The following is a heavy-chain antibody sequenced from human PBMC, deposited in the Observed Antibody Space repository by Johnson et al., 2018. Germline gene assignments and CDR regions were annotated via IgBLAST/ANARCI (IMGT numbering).Heavy chain of an antibody. CDR1: TFDDYA. V-gene: IGHV3-9*01. J-gene: IGHJ6*03. CDR2: ISWNSGSK. D-gene: IGHD4-17*01. CDR3: ARDSSLYGDYYYYYYMDV. Sequence: TFDDYAMHWVRQAPGKGLEWGSGISWNSGSKGYADSVKGRFTISRDNSKNSLYLQMNSLRAEDTAVYYCARDSSLYGDYYYYYYMDVWGKGTTVTVSS.